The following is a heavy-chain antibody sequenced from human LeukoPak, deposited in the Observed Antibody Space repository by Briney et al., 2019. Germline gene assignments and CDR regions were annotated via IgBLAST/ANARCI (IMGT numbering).Heavy chain of an antibody. D-gene: IGHD3-22*01. CDR2: IYDSGST. V-gene: IGHV4-30-4*07. J-gene: IGHJ5*02. CDR3: ARGRTYYYDSSGYYSTKRNWFDP. CDR1: DDSISSGGYS. Sequence: SETLSLTCAVSDDSISSGGYSWSWIRQPPGKGLEWIGYIYDSGSTYYNPSLKSRVTISVDTSKNQFSLKLSSVTAADTAVYYCARGRTYYYDSSGYYSTKRNWFDPWGQGTLVTVSS.